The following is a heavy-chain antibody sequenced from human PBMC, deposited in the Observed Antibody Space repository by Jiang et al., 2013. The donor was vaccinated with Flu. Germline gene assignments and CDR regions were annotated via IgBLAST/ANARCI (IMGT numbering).Heavy chain of an antibody. CDR3: AKGRTVTTLCWYFDL. V-gene: IGHV3-9*01. J-gene: IGHJ2*01. Sequence: VQLVESGGGLVQPGRSLRLSCAASGFTFDDYAMHWVRQAPGKGLEWVSGISWNSGSIGYADSVKGRFTISRDNAKNSLYLQMNSLRAEDTALYYCAKGRTVTTLCWYFDLWGRGTLVTVSS. D-gene: IGHD4-17*01. CDR1: GFTFDDYA. CDR2: ISWNSGSI.